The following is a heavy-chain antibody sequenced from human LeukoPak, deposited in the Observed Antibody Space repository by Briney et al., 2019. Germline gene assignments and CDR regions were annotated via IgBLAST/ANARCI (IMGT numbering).Heavy chain of an antibody. CDR2: IYTSGNT. Sequence: SETLSLTCTVSGGSINSYYWSWIWQPAGKGLEWIGRIYTSGNTNYNPSLKSRITMSVDTSKDQFSLKLSSVTAADTAVYYCARAANTYGDSFAYYYYMDVWGKGTTVTISS. CDR1: GGSINSYY. J-gene: IGHJ6*03. CDR3: ARAANTYGDSFAYYYYMDV. D-gene: IGHD4-17*01. V-gene: IGHV4-4*07.